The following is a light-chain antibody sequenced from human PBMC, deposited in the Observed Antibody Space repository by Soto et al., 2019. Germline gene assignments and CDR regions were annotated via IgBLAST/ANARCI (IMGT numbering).Light chain of an antibody. CDR2: DVS. CDR3: QQYNGYPLT. J-gene: IGKJ4*01. Sequence: LAWYQQKPGKAPKLLIYDVSIFQSGVPSRFSGXXXXXXXXLTISSLQPDDFATYYCQQYNGYPLTFGGGTKVXXK. V-gene: IGKV1-5*01.